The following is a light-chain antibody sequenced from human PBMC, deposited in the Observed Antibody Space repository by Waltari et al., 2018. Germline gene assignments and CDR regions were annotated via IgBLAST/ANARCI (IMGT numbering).Light chain of an antibody. V-gene: IGLV1-44*01. CDR2: SNN. CDR3: STWDDRLTGVV. Sequence: QSVLARPPSASGTPGQRITISCSGSNSNIGSNTVNWYQQFPGTAPRLLIYSNNQRPSGVPDRFSASKSGSSAALAIYGLHSEDEADYYCSTWDDRLTGVVFGGGTKVTVL. J-gene: IGLJ2*01. CDR1: NSNIGSNT.